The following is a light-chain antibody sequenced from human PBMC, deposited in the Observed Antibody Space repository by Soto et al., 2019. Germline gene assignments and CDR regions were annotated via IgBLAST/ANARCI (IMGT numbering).Light chain of an antibody. CDR1: NIGSES. Sequence: YELTQPPSVSVAPGQTARITCGGNNIGSESVHWYQQKPGQAPVLVLYEDSGRPSGIPERFSGSSSGNTATLTISRVEAGDEADYYCQVWDSSRDHFVFGTGTKVTVL. CDR3: QVWDSSRDHFV. CDR2: EDS. V-gene: IGLV3-21*02. J-gene: IGLJ1*01.